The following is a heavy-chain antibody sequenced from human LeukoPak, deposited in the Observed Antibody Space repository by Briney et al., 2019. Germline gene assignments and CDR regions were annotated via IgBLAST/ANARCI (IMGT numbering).Heavy chain of an antibody. CDR1: GFTFSSYD. V-gene: IGHV3-13*01. D-gene: IGHD2-15*01. CDR3: ARGHLPVVDGDSVSGAFDI. CDR2: IGTTGDT. J-gene: IGHJ3*02. Sequence: PGGSLRLSCVVSGFTFSSYDMHWVRQAAGKGLEWVSGIGTTGDTYCPGSVKGRFSISRENAKNSVYLQINSLSVEDTAVYYCARGHLPVVDGDSVSGAFDIWGQGTMVTVSS.